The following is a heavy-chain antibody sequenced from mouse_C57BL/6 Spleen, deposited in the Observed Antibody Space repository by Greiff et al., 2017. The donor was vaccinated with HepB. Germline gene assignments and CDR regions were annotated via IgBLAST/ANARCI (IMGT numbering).Heavy chain of an antibody. Sequence: QVQLQQSGPELVKPGASVKISCKASGYAFSSSWMNWVKQRPGKGLEWIGRIYPGDGDTNYNGKFKGKATLTADKSSSTAYMQLSSLTSEDSAVYFCAIYYYGSSLDYWGQGTSLTVSS. CDR1: GYAFSSSW. CDR2: IYPGDGDT. CDR3: AIYYYGSSLDY. D-gene: IGHD1-1*01. V-gene: IGHV1-82*01. J-gene: IGHJ2*02.